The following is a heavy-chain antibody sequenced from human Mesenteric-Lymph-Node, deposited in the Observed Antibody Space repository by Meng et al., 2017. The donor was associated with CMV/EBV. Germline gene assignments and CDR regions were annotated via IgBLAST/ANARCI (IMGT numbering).Heavy chain of an antibody. CDR2: VSGSNRYI. Sequence: GGSLRLSCAASGFTFTTYSLNWVRQSPGKGLEWVSSVSGSNRYINYAESVRGRFTVSRDNAKNTVYLQMNSLRAEDTAVYYCARVEPPAGYGLDYWGQGTLVTVSS. J-gene: IGHJ4*02. V-gene: IGHV3-21*01. CDR3: ARVEPPAGYGLDY. D-gene: IGHD2-2*01. CDR1: GFTFTTYS.